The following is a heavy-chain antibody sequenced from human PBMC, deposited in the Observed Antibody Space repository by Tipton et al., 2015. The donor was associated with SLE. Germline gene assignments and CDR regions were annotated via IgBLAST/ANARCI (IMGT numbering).Heavy chain of an antibody. J-gene: IGHJ4*02. CDR3: ARGVRRGQQLLFDY. Sequence: TLSLTCAVSGYSISSGYYWGWIRQPPGKGLEWIGYIYYSGSTNYNPSLKSRVTISVDTSKNQFSLKLSSVTAADTAVYYCARGVRRGQQLLFDYWGQGTLVTVSS. V-gene: IGHV4-38-2*01. D-gene: IGHD6-13*01. CDR1: GYSISSGYY. CDR2: IYYSGST.